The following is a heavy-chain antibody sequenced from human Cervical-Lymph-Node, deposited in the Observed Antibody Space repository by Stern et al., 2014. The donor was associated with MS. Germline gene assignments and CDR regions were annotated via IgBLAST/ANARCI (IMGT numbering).Heavy chain of an antibody. CDR2: IYPGDSDT. Sequence: QLVQSGTEVKRPGKSLKISCKGSGYTFSNYWIGWVRQMPGKGLEWMGIIYPGDSDTRYSPSFQGHVTMSADKSINTAYLQWNNLRASDTAMYYCARQAGASTTYYFDYWGQGALVTVSS. D-gene: IGHD1-26*01. V-gene: IGHV5-51*01. CDR3: ARQAGASTTYYFDY. CDR1: GYTFSNYW. J-gene: IGHJ4*02.